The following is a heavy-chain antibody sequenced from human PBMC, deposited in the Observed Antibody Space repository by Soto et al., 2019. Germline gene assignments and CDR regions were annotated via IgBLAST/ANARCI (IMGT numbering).Heavy chain of an antibody. J-gene: IGHJ5*02. V-gene: IGHV3-23*01. Sequence: EVQLLESGGGLVQPGGSLRLSCSASGFTFSSYAMNWVRQAPGKGLEWVSTISSSGENTYYADSVKGRFTISRDNSKNTLYLQMNSLRAEDTAVYYCAKAPYYDILPGWGAFDPWGQGTLVTVSS. CDR3: AKAPYYDILPGWGAFDP. D-gene: IGHD3-9*01. CDR2: ISSSGENT. CDR1: GFTFSSYA.